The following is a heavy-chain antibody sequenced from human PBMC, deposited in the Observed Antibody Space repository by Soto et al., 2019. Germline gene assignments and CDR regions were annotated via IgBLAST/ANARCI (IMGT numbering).Heavy chain of an antibody. J-gene: IGHJ4*02. D-gene: IGHD2-15*01. V-gene: IGHV3-33*01. CDR3: ARGQLPAATTYFDF. CDR2: IWFDGSNK. Sequence: QVHLVESGGGVVQPGGSLRLSCAASGFTFSSYAIHWVRQAPGKGLAWVAIIWFDGSNKYYADSVKGRFSISRDNSKNTLFLQMDSLRAEDTAVYYCARGQLPAATTYFDFWGQGTLVIVSS. CDR1: GFTFSSYA.